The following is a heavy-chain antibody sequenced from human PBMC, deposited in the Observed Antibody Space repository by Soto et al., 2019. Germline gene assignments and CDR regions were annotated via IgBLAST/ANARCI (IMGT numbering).Heavy chain of an antibody. Sequence: VQLVESGGGVVQPGRSLRLSCAASGFTFSSYGMHWVRQAPGKGLEWVSAISGSGGSTYYADSVKGRFTISRDNSKNTLYLQMNSLRAEDTAVYYCANEGEITMTSFDYWGQGTLVTVSS. CDR3: ANEGEITMTSFDY. CDR1: GFTFSSYG. J-gene: IGHJ4*02. CDR2: ISGSGGST. V-gene: IGHV3-23*04. D-gene: IGHD3-22*01.